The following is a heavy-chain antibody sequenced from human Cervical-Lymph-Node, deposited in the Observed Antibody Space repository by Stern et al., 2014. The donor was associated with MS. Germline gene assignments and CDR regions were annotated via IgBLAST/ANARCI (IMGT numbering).Heavy chain of an antibody. CDR3: ARERQQYCNSEGCSYWYFDL. J-gene: IGHJ2*01. Sequence: QVQLQESGPGLVKPSGTLSLTCAVSGGSVSSTNWWSWVRQSPGKGLEWIGHIYHSGASNYPPSLRSRVSIPPDNSKTHLSLPLTSVTAADTAVYYCARERQQYCNSEGCSYWYFDLWGRGTLVTVSS. D-gene: IGHD2/OR15-2a*01. CDR2: IYHSGAS. V-gene: IGHV4-4*02. CDR1: GGSVSSTNW.